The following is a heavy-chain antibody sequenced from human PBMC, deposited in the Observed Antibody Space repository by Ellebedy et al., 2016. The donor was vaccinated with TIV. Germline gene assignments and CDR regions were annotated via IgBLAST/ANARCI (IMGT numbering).Heavy chain of an antibody. Sequence: GGSLRLXCAASGFTFSDYYMSWIRQAPGKGLEWVSYISNSDSTIYYADSVKGRFTISRDNAKNSLYLQMNSLRAEDTAVYYCARSGVGLNHPMDVWGKGTTVTVSS. D-gene: IGHD1-14*01. CDR1: GFTFSDYY. CDR3: ARSGVGLNHPMDV. V-gene: IGHV3-11*01. J-gene: IGHJ6*03. CDR2: ISNSDSTI.